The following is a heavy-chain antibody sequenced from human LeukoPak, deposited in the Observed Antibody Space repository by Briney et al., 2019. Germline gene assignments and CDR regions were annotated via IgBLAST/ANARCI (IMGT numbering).Heavy chain of an antibody. CDR1: GFTFSSYA. V-gene: IGHV3-15*01. CDR2: IKSKTDGGTT. J-gene: IGHJ4*02. Sequence: GGSLRLSCAAPGFTFSSYAMSWVRQAPGKGLEWVGRIKSKTDGGTTDYAAPVKGRFTISRDDSKNTLYLQTNSLKTEDTAVYYCTTDVGAPISGPWYSSGWYSSSYFDYWGQGTLVTVSS. D-gene: IGHD6-19*01. CDR3: TTDVGAPISGPWYSSGWYSSSYFDY.